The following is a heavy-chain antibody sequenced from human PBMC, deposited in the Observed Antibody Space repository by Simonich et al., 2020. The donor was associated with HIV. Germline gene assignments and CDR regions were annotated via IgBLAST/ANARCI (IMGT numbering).Heavy chain of an antibody. CDR1: GFPFGDYA. CDR3: AKGYSYGYGDAFDI. J-gene: IGHJ3*02. Sequence: EVQLVESGGGLVQPGRSLRLSCAASGFPFGDYALHWVRQAPGKGLEWVAGISWNSGSIGYADSVKGRFTISRDNAKNSLYLQMNSLRAEDMALYYCAKGYSYGYGDAFDIWGQGTMVTVSS. CDR2: ISWNSGSI. D-gene: IGHD5-18*01. V-gene: IGHV3-9*03.